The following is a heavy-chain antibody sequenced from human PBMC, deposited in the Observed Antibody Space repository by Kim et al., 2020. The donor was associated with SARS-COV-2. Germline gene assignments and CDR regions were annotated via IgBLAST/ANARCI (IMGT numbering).Heavy chain of an antibody. CDR3: ARALDYYDSSGHYWGNWFDP. J-gene: IGHJ5*02. CDR1: GDSISSGGYY. CDR2: MYYSGST. Sequence: SETLSLTCTVSGDSISSGGYYWSWIRQHPGKGLEWIGYMYYSGSTYDNPSLKSRVTISVDTSKNQFSLKLSSVTAADTAVYYCARALDYYDSSGHYWGNWFDPWGQGTLVTVSS. V-gene: IGHV4-31*03. D-gene: IGHD3-22*01.